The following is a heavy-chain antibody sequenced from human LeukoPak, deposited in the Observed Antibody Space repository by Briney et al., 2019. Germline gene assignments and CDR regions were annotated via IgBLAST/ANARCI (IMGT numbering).Heavy chain of an antibody. CDR3: ALMLYYDFWSGYYSGFDP. J-gene: IGHJ5*02. D-gene: IGHD3-3*01. CDR1: GGSISSYY. Sequence: SETLSLTCTVSGGSISSYYWSWIRQPAGKGLEWIGRIYTSGSITYNPSLKSRVSMSVDTSKNQFSLKLSSVTAADTAVYYCALMLYYDFWSGYYSGFDPWGQGTLVTVSS. V-gene: IGHV4-4*07. CDR2: IYTSGSI.